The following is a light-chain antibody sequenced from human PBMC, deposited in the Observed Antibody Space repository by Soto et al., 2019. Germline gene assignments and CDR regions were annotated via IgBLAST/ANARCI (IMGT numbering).Light chain of an antibody. Sequence: EIVMTQSPATLSVSPGERATLSCRASQSVSSNLAWYQQKPGQAPRLLIYGASTRATGIPARFSGSGSGTDYTLTISSLEPEDFAVYYCQHCGSSPITFGQGTRLEIK. J-gene: IGKJ5*01. CDR2: GAS. V-gene: IGKV3-15*01. CDR3: QHCGSSPIT. CDR1: QSVSSN.